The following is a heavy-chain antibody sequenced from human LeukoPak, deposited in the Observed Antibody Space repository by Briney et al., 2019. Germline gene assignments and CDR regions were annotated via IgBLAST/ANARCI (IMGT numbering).Heavy chain of an antibody. CDR2: INPNSGGT. J-gene: IGHJ4*02. CDR1: GYTFTSYY. V-gene: IGHV1-2*02. D-gene: IGHD6-6*01. CDR3: ARAAPGDY. Sequence: ASVKVSCKASGYTFTSYYMHWVRQAPGQGLEWMGWINPNSGGTNYAQKFQGRVTMTRDMSTSTVYMELSSLRSEDTAVYYCARAAPGDYWGQGTLVTVSS.